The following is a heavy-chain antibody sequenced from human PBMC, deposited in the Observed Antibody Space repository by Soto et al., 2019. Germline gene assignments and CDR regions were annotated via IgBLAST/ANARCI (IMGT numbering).Heavy chain of an antibody. J-gene: IGHJ6*02. V-gene: IGHV5-51*01. CDR3: ARRRGMDV. Sequence: PGESLKISCKGSGYIFSDHWINWVRQMPGKGLEWMGIIYADDSETRYSPSFQGQVTISVDKSTNTAYLHWTRLKASDSAMYYCARRRGMDVWGQGTTVTVSS. CDR2: IYADDSET. CDR1: GYIFSDHW.